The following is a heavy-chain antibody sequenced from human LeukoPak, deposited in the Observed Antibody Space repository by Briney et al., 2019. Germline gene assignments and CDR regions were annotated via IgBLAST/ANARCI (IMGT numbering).Heavy chain of an antibody. J-gene: IGHJ4*02. CDR2: ISGGDRST. CDR1: GFTFSSYA. CDR3: AKVHYYDSSGMGGFDH. V-gene: IGHV3-23*01. Sequence: PGGSLRLSCAASGFTFSSYAMSWVRQAPGKGLGWVSAISGGDRSTYYADSVKGRFTISRDSSKNTLYLQMNSLRADDTAVYYCAKVHYYDSSGMGGFDHWGQGTLVTVSS. D-gene: IGHD3-22*01.